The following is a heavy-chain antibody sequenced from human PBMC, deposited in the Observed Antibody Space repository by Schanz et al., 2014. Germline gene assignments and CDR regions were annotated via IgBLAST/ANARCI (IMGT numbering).Heavy chain of an antibody. Sequence: EVRLVESGGGLVQPGGSLRLSCEASGFDFNSYSMNWVRQVPGKGLEWLSYIATSSSTRHYADSVKGRVTISRDNAKNSVSLQMRRLRVEDTAVYYCARDRGHGDLPGDIWGQGTMVTVSS. V-gene: IGHV3-48*01. CDR1: GFDFNSYS. CDR3: ARDRGHGDLPGDI. CDR2: IATSSSTR. J-gene: IGHJ3*02. D-gene: IGHD4-17*01.